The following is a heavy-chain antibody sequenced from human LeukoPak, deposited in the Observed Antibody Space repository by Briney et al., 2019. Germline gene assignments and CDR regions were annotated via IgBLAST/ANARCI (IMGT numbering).Heavy chain of an antibody. V-gene: IGHV3-30-3*01. CDR1: GFTFSVYT. Sequence: GGSLRLSCAASGFTFSVYTIHWVRQAPGKGLEWVAVMSSDGSNKYYADSVKGRFTISRDNSRNTMYLQMNSLRAEDTAVYYCARALSSGWSHAFDIWGQGTMVTVSS. J-gene: IGHJ3*02. CDR3: ARALSSGWSHAFDI. D-gene: IGHD6-19*01. CDR2: MSSDGSNK.